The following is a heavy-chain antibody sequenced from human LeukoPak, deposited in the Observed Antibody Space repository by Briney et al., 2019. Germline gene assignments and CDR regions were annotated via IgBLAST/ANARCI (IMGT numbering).Heavy chain of an antibody. CDR3: AMRTRFSRFEEAEPPPFDY. D-gene: IGHD1-14*01. V-gene: IGHV4-39*07. J-gene: IGHJ4*02. CDR2: IYHRGNT. CDR1: GGSISNSTYY. Sequence: PSDTLSLTCTVSGGSISNSTYYWGWIRQPPGKGLEWIGNIYHRGNTFYNPSLKSRVTMSVDTSKNQFSLKLTPVTAADTAVFYCAMRTRFSRFEEAEPPPFDYWGQGILVTVSS.